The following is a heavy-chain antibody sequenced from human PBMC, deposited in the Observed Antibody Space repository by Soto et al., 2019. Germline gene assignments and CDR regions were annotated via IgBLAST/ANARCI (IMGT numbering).Heavy chain of an antibody. J-gene: IGHJ6*02. CDR1: GGSISSYY. Sequence: PSETLSLTCTVSGGSISSYYWSWIRQPPGKGLEWIGYIYYSGSTNYNPSLKSRVTISVDTSKNQFSLKLSSVTAADTAVYYCARDSGRYSSSWYDQGMDYYYYGMDVWGQGTTVTVSS. CDR3: ARDSGRYSSSWYDQGMDYYYYGMDV. D-gene: IGHD6-13*01. CDR2: IYYSGST. V-gene: IGHV4-59*01.